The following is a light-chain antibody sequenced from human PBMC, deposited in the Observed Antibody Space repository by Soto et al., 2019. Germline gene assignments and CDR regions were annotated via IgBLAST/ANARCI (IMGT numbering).Light chain of an antibody. J-gene: IGKJ2*01. CDR1: QGIRND. CDR2: AAS. V-gene: IGKV1-17*01. Sequence: DIQMTQSPSSLSASLGDRVTITWRASQGIRNDLGWYQQKKGKAPKRLIYAASSLQSGVPSRFSGSGYGTEFNLTISSLQTDDFATYYCQQYNSYPYTFGQGTKVDIK. CDR3: QQYNSYPYT.